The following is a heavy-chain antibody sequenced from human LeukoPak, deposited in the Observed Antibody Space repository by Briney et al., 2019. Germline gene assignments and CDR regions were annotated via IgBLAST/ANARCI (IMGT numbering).Heavy chain of an antibody. CDR2: ISYDGSNK. D-gene: IGHD5-18*01. V-gene: IGHV3-30*04. J-gene: IGHJ6*04. CDR1: GFTFSSYA. CDR3: ARDPDTAMVYYYYGMDV. Sequence: PGRSLRLSCAASGFTFSSYAMHWVRQAPGKGLEWVAVISYDGSNKYYADSLKGRFTISRDNSKNTLYLQMNSLRAEDTAVYYCARDPDTAMVYYYYGMDVWGKGTTVTVSS.